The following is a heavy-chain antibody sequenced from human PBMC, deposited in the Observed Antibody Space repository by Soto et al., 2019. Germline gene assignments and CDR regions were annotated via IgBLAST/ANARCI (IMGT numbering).Heavy chain of an antibody. CDR3: ARGADIVVAVAATSNAFDI. V-gene: IGHV4-34*01. Sequence: SETLSLTCAVYGGSFSGYYWSWIRQPPGKGLEWIGEINHSGSTNYNPSLKSRVTISVDTSKNQFSLKLSSVTAADTAVYYCARGADIVVAVAATSNAFDIWGQGTMVTVSS. D-gene: IGHD2-15*01. CDR1: GGSFSGYY. J-gene: IGHJ3*02. CDR2: INHSGST.